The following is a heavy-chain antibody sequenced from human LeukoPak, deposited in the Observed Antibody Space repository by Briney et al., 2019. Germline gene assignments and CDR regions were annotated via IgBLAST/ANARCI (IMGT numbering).Heavy chain of an antibody. D-gene: IGHD3-22*01. CDR3: ARDESYSSDY. CDR2: ISDSGGST. Sequence: PGGSLRLSCSASGFTFTSYAMSWVRQGPGKGLEWVSVISDSGGSTYYADSVKGRFTISRDNAKSSLYLQVNGLRAEDTAVYYCARDESYSSDYWGQGTLVTVSS. V-gene: IGHV3-23*01. CDR1: GFTFTSYA. J-gene: IGHJ4*02.